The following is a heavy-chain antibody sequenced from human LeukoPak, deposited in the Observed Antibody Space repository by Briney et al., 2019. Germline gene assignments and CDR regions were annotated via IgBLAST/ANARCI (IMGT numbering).Heavy chain of an antibody. CDR2: ITPSGVTP. CDR1: GYTFTSYY. J-gene: IGHJ4*02. D-gene: IGHD5-18*01. CDR3: ASLSGYSYTDLGVDY. Sequence: ASVKVSCKASGYTFTSYYMHGVGQAPGQGLEGMGVITPSGVTPSYAQKFQGRVTMTTDTSTSPVYMELSSLRSEDTAVYYCASLSGYSYTDLGVDYWGQGTLVTVSS. V-gene: IGHV1-46*01.